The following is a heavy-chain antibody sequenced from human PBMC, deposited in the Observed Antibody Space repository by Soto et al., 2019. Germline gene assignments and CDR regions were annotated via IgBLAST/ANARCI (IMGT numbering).Heavy chain of an antibody. J-gene: IGHJ5*02. Sequence: ETLSLTCTVSGGSISSYYWSWIRQPAGKGLEWIGRIYTSGSTNYNPSLKSRVTMSVDTSKNQFSLKLSSVTAADTAVYYCARDESSEADAYCGGDCDESWFDPWGQGTLVTVSS. CDR3: ARDESSEADAYCGGDCDESWFDP. V-gene: IGHV4-4*07. CDR1: GGSISSYY. D-gene: IGHD2-21*02. CDR2: IYTSGST.